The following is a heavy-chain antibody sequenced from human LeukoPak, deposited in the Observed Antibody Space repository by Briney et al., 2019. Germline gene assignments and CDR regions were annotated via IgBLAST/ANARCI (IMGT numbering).Heavy chain of an antibody. V-gene: IGHV4-4*02. D-gene: IGHD3-3*01. Sequence: SETLSLTCAVSGGSISSSNWWSWVRQPPGKGLEWIGEIYHSGSTNYNPSLKSRVTISVDKSKNQFSLKLSSVTAADTAVYYCARDRRDFWSGLTQGSNWFDPWGQGTLIIVSS. CDR3: ARDRRDFWSGLTQGSNWFDP. J-gene: IGHJ5*02. CDR1: GGSISSSNW. CDR2: IYHSGST.